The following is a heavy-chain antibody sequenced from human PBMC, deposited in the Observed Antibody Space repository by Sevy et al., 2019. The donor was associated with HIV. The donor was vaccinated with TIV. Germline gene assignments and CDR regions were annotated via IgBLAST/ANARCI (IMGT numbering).Heavy chain of an antibody. V-gene: IGHV3-30*18. CDR2: ISYDGSNK. J-gene: IGHJ5*02. CDR3: AKDPLGYCTNGVCPRTWGWFDP. CDR1: GFTFSSYG. D-gene: IGHD2-8*01. Sequence: GGSLILSCAASGFTFSSYGMHWVRQAPGKGLEWVAVISYDGSNKYYADSVKGRFTISRDNSKNTLYLQMNSLRAEDTAVYYCAKDPLGYCTNGVCPRTWGWFDPWGQGTLVTVSS.